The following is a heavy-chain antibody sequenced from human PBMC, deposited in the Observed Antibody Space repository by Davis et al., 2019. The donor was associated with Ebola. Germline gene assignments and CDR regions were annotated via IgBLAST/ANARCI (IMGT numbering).Heavy chain of an antibody. CDR1: GYTFTSYG. J-gene: IGHJ6*02. V-gene: IGHV1-18*01. CDR2: ISTYNGNT. Sequence: AASVKVSCKASGYTFTSYGISWVRQAPGQGLEWMGWISTYNGNTQYAQKLQGRVTMTTDTSTSTADMELRSLRSDDTAVYYCASGSHAVYYYYNMDVWGQGTTVTVSS. CDR3: ASGSHAVYYYYNMDV.